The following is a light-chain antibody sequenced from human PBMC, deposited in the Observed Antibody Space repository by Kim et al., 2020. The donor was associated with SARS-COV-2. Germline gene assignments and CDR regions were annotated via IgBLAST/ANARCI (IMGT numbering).Light chain of an antibody. Sequence: GSPGQSVTISCTGTSSDVGGYNYISWYQQHPGKAPKLMIYDVSKRPSGVPDRFSGSKAGNTASLTVSGLQAEDEAEYYCSSHGGRAFGGGTQLTVL. CDR2: DVS. CDR1: SSDVGGYNY. J-gene: IGLJ2*01. CDR3: SSHGGRA. V-gene: IGLV2-8*01.